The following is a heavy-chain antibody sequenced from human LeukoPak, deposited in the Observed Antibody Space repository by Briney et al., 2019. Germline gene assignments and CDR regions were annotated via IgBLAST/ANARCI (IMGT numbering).Heavy chain of an antibody. CDR2: ISYDGSSK. CDR3: AKDQVSPSF. Sequence: GGSLRLSCAASGFTFSVYGMHWVRQAPDKGLEWVAVISYDGSSKYYADSVKGRFTISRDNSKNTLYLQMNSLRTEDTAVYYCAKDQVSPSFWGQGTLVTVSS. CDR1: GFTFSVYG. V-gene: IGHV3-30*18. J-gene: IGHJ4*02. D-gene: IGHD2-2*01.